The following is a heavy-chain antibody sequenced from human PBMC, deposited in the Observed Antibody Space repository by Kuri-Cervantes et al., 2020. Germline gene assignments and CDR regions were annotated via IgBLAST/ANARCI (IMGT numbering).Heavy chain of an antibody. J-gene: IGHJ4*02. CDR3: ARTYYYDSSGYYPGGFDY. V-gene: IGHV4-34*01. CDR2: IYHSGST. D-gene: IGHD3-22*01. CDR1: GGSFSGYY. Sequence: SETLSLTCAVYGGSFSGYYWNWIRQPPGKGLEWIGSIYHSGSTNYNPSLKSRVTISVDTSKNQFSLKLSSVTAADTAVYYCARTYYYDSSGYYPGGFDYWGQGTLVTVSS.